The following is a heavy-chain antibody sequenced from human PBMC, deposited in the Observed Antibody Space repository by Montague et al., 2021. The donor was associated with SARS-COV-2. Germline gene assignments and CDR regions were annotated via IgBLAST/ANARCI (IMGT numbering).Heavy chain of an antibody. CDR1: GFTFSDCY. D-gene: IGHD3-10*01. CDR3: ASFTTVRGAPGYGMDV. CDR2: ISTRSTYT. V-gene: IGHV3-11*03. J-gene: IGHJ6*02. Sequence: SLRLSCAASGFTFSDCYMTWIRQAPGKGLEWLSYISTRSTYTNYADSVKGRFTISRDDAKNSLYLQMNSLRAEDTAGYYCASFTTVRGAPGYGMDVWGQGTTVTVSS.